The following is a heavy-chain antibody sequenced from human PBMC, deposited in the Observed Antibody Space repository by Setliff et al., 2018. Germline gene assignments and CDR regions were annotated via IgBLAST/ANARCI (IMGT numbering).Heavy chain of an antibody. CDR1: GYTFTTYA. D-gene: IGHD3-10*01. Sequence: ASVKVSCKASGYTFTTYAMRWVRQIPGQGLEWMGWINTNTGNPSYAQGFTGRFVFSLDTSVSTAYLQISSLKAEDTAIYYCARGSRFGTIVYRGDYYLDVWGKGTTVTVSS. CDR2: INTNTGNP. CDR3: ARGSRFGTIVYRGDYYLDV. J-gene: IGHJ6*03. V-gene: IGHV7-4-1*02.